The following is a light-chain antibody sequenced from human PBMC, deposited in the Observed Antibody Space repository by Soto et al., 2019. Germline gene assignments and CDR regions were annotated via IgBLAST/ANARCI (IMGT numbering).Light chain of an antibody. J-gene: IGKJ1*01. Sequence: DIQMTQSPSTLSASVGDRVTITCRASQSISSWLAWYQQKPGKAPKLLIYESSILEGGVPSRFXGSGSGAEFTLTISSLQPDDSATYFCQQYKSNSPWTFGQGTKVEI. V-gene: IGKV1-5*03. CDR3: QQYKSNSPWT. CDR2: ESS. CDR1: QSISSW.